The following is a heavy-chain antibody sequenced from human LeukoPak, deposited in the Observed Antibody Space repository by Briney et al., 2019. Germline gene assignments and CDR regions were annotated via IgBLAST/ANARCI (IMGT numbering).Heavy chain of an antibody. V-gene: IGHV1-8*03. CDR2: MNPNSGNT. J-gene: IGHJ4*02. Sequence: ASVKVSCKASGYTFTSYDINWVRQATGQGLEWMGWMNPNSGNTGYAQKFQGRVTITRNTSISTAYMELSSLRAEDTALYYCAKDEGLWFGEKSLDYWGQGTLVTVSS. CDR3: AKDEGLWFGEKSLDY. D-gene: IGHD3-10*01. CDR1: GYTFTSYD.